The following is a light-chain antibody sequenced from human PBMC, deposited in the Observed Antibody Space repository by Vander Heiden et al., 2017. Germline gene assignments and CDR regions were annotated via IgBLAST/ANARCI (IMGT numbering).Light chain of an antibody. J-gene: IGKJ4*01. V-gene: IGKV1-39*01. CDR1: RDIRTY. CDR3: QQSYNMFS. CDR2: GAS. Sequence: DIQLSQSPPSLSASVGDRVTITCRSSRDIRTYLNWYHQKRGESPKLLIYGASTVHSGVPSRLSGSGSAKHFTLTMNGLQVDDVGTYFCQQSYNMFSFGAGTQV.